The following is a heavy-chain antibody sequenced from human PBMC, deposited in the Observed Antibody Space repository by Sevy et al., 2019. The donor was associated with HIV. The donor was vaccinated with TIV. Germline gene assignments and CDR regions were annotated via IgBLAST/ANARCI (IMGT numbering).Heavy chain of an antibody. CDR1: GYTFTTYA. CDR3: AREVDNIRFDH. V-gene: IGHV1-18*01. J-gene: IGHJ5*02. CDR2: ISAYSGNK. Sequence: ASVKVSCKASGYTFTTYAISWVRQAPGQGLEWMGWISAYSGNKNYAQRLQGRVTMTTDTSTSTAYMELWSLRSDDTDVYYCAREVDNIRFDHWRQGPLVTVSP. D-gene: IGHD2-15*01.